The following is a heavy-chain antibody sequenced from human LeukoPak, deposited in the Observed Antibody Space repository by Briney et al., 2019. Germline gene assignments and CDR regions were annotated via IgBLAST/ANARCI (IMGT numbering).Heavy chain of an antibody. CDR2: MYDSGRT. D-gene: IGHD6-13*01. CDR1: GDSIRNYY. Sequence: PSETLSLTCTVSGDSIRNYYWNWIRQSPGKGLEWIGYMYDSGRTNYNPSLKSRVTILADMSKNQFSLKMSSVTVADTAVYYCARDYSGSSSWNWFDPWGQGTLVTVST. V-gene: IGHV4-59*12. CDR3: ARDYSGSSSWNWFDP. J-gene: IGHJ5*02.